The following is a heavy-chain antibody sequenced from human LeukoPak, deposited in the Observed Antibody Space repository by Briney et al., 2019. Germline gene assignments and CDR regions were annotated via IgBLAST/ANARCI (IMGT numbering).Heavy chain of an antibody. CDR2: IYAGGST. J-gene: IGHJ6*02. D-gene: IGHD1-1*01. CDR3: AGQLANLPMDV. CDR1: GGSSSSYY. V-gene: IGHV4-4*07. Sequence: PSETLSLTCTVSGGSSSSYYWSWIRQPAGEGLEWIGRIYAGGSTIYNPSLKSRVTLSLDTSKNQFSLKLNPATAADTAVYYCAGQLANLPMDVWGQGTTVTVSS.